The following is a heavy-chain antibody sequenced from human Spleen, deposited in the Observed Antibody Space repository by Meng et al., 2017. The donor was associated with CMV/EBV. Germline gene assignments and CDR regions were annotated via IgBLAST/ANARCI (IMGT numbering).Heavy chain of an antibody. V-gene: IGHV3-30*02. Sequence: GESLKISCAASGFTFSNYGMHWVRQAPGKGLEWVAFIRYDGSNKYYADSVKGRFTISRDNSKNTLYLQMNSLRAEDTAVYYCAKDQRDIVVVVAAWIDYWGQGTLVTVSS. CDR2: IRYDGSNK. CDR1: GFTFSNYG. D-gene: IGHD2-15*01. J-gene: IGHJ4*02. CDR3: AKDQRDIVVVVAAWIDY.